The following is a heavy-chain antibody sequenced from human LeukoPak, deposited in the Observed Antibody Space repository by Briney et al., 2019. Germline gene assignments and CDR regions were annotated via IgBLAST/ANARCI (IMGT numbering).Heavy chain of an antibody. V-gene: IGHV3-11*04. J-gene: IGHJ6*04. D-gene: IGHD3-10*02. Sequence: GGSLRLSCAASGFIFSDYYMMWIRQAPGKGLEWVSYISNSATSTITIYYADSVKGRFTISRDNTNNSLYLDMNSLRAEDTAVYYCAELGITMIGGVWGKGTTVTISS. CDR1: GFIFSDYY. CDR2: ISNSATSTITI. CDR3: AELGITMIGGV.